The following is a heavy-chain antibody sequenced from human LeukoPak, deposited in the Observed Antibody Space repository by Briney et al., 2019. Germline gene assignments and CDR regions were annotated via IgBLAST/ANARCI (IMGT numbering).Heavy chain of an antibody. Sequence: PGGSLRLSCAASGIIFSNYWMHWVRQAPGKGLVWVSRINRDGSSTSYADSVKGRFTISRDNAKNSLYLQMNSLRAEDTAVYYCARGPYYDILTGYYKGFRWFDPWGQGTLVTVSS. V-gene: IGHV3-74*01. D-gene: IGHD3-9*01. J-gene: IGHJ5*02. CDR3: ARGPYYDILTGYYKGFRWFDP. CDR2: INRDGSST. CDR1: GIIFSNYW.